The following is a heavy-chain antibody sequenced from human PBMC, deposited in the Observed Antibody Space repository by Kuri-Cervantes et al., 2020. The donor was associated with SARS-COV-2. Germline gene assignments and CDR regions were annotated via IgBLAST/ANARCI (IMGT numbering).Heavy chain of an antibody. J-gene: IGHJ4*02. D-gene: IGHD1-26*01. CDR2: ISSRGDST. Sequence: GESLKISCAASGFTFSSYAMGWVRQAPGKGLEWVSSISSRGDSTYYADSVRGRFTISRDNSKNTLYLQMNSLRADDTAVYYCAKEAQRVRVGATSLFYWGQGTLVTVSS. CDR1: GFTFSSYA. V-gene: IGHV3-23*01. CDR3: AKEAQRVRVGATSLFY.